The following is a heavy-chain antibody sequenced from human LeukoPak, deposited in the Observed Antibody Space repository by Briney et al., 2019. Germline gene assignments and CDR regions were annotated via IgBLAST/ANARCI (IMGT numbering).Heavy chain of an antibody. CDR1: GGSFSGYY. CDR3: VRGAHPFDY. D-gene: IGHD3-10*01. V-gene: IGHV4-59*06. CDR2: IYYSGST. J-gene: IGHJ4*02. Sequence: PSETLSLTCAVYGGSFSGYYWSWIRQPPGKGLEWIGYIYYSGSTYYNPSLKSRVTISVDTSKNQFSLKLSSVTAADTAVYYCVRGAHPFDYWGQGTLVTVSS.